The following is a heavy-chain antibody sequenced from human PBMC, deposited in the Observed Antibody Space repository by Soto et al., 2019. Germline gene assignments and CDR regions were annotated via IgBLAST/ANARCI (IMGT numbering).Heavy chain of an antibody. Sequence: QVQLVESGGGVVQPGRSLRLSCAVSGFTFSESGMHWFRQAPGKGLEWVTLISYDGSHEYYADSVKGRFTISRDNSKNTLYLQMNSLRADDTAVYYCAKDRATYSRGMHVWGQWTTVTVSS. V-gene: IGHV3-30*18. J-gene: IGHJ6*02. CDR2: ISYDGSHE. CDR3: AKDRATYSRGMHV. CDR1: GFTFSESG. D-gene: IGHD4-4*01.